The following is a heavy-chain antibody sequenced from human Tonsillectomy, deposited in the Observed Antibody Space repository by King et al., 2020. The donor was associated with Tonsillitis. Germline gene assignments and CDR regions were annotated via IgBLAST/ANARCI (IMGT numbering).Heavy chain of an antibody. CDR2: IKSKTDGGTT. Sequence: GQLVQSGGGLVKPGGSLRLSCAASGFTFSNAWMNWVRQAPGKGLEWVGRIKSKTDGGTTDYAAPVKGRFTISRDDSKNTLYLQMNSLKTEDTAVYYCTTNIMITFGGVIVNFDYWVQGTLVTVSS. CDR1: GFTFSNAW. J-gene: IGHJ4*02. V-gene: IGHV3-15*07. D-gene: IGHD3-16*02. CDR3: TTNIMITFGGVIVNFDY.